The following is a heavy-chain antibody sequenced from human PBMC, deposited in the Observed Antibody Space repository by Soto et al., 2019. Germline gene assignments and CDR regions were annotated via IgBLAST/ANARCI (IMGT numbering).Heavy chain of an antibody. CDR2: INHSGST. Sequence: SETLSLTCAVYGGSFSGYYWSWIRQPPGKGLEWIGEINHSGSTNYNPSLKSRVTISVDTSKNQFSLKLSSVTAADTAVYYCARGFRKWRASSYDILTGYYRYWGQGTLVTVSS. D-gene: IGHD3-9*01. CDR3: ARGFRKWRASSYDILTGYYRY. V-gene: IGHV4-34*01. J-gene: IGHJ4*02. CDR1: GGSFSGYY.